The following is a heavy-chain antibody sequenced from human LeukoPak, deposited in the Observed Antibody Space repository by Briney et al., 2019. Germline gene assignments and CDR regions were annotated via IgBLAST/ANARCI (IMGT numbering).Heavy chain of an antibody. Sequence: GGSLRLSCAASGITFSSYSMNWVRQAPGKGLEWVSYISHSSSTIYYADYVKGRFTISRDNAKSSLYLQMNSLRDEDTAVYYCAASGSYSRRVVDAFEIWGQGTMVTVSS. CDR1: GITFSSYS. V-gene: IGHV3-48*02. CDR2: ISHSSSTI. D-gene: IGHD1-26*01. CDR3: AASGSYSRRVVDAFEI. J-gene: IGHJ3*02.